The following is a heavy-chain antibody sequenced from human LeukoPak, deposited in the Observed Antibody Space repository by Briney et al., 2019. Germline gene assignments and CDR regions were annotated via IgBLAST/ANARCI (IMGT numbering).Heavy chain of an antibody. J-gene: IGHJ5*02. CDR3: ARGGFGLGVGATRGLNWFDP. V-gene: IGHV1-46*01. D-gene: IGHD1-26*01. Sequence: ASVKVSCKASGYTFTSYYMHWVRQAPGQGLEWMGRINPNGGTTTSAQKFQGRVTITRDTSTSTVYMELGSLRSEDTAVYYCARGGFGLGVGATRGLNWFDPWGQGTLVTVSS. CDR1: GYTFTSYY. CDR2: INPNGGTT.